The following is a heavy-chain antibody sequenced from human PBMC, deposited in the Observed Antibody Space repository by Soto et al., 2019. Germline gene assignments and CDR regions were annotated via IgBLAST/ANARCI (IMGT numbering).Heavy chain of an antibody. Sequence: ASVKVSFKASGYTFTSYAMHWVRQAPGQRLEWMGWINAGNGNTKYSQKFQGRVTITRDTSASTAYMELSSLRSEDTAVYYCARDRRYSYYYYGMDVWGQGTTVTVSS. V-gene: IGHV1-3*01. J-gene: IGHJ6*02. CDR3: ARDRRYSYYYYGMDV. CDR2: INAGNGNT. CDR1: GYTFTSYA.